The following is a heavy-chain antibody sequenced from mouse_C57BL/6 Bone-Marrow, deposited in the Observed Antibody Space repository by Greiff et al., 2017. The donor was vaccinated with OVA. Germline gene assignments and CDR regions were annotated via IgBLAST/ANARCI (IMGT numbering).Heavy chain of an antibody. Sequence: EVKVVESGGGLVKPGASLKLSCAASGFTFSSYAMSWVRQTPEKRLEWVATISDGGSYTYYPDNVKGRFTISRDNAKNNLYLQMSHLKSEDTAMYYCARGLYYYGDYWGQGTTLTVSS. CDR1: GFTFSSYA. CDR3: ARGLYYYGDY. V-gene: IGHV5-4*03. J-gene: IGHJ2*01. CDR2: ISDGGSYT. D-gene: IGHD1-1*01.